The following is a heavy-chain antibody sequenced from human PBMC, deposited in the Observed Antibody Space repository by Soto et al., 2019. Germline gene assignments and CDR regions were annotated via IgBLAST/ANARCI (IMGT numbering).Heavy chain of an antibody. CDR3: ARGGDIVVVPAAMIVATYMDV. CDR1: GYTFTGYY. J-gene: IGHJ6*03. CDR2: FNPNSGGT. D-gene: IGHD2-2*01. Sequence: GASVKVSCKASGYTFTGYYMHWVRQAPGQGLEWMGWFNPNSGGTNYAQKFQGWVTMTRDTSISTAYMELSRLGSDDTAVYYFARGGDIVVVPAAMIVATYMDVWGKGTTVTVSS. V-gene: IGHV1-2*04.